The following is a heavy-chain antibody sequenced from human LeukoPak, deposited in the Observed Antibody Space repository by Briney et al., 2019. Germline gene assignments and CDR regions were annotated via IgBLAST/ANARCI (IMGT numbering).Heavy chain of an antibody. Sequence: ASVKVSCKASGYTFTGYYMHWVRQAPGQGLEWMGWINPNSGGTNYAQKFQGRVTMTRDTSISTAYMELSRLRSDDTAVYYCARDRHSGYDFLDYWGQGTLVTVSS. CDR3: ARDRHSGYDFLDY. V-gene: IGHV1-2*02. D-gene: IGHD5-12*01. J-gene: IGHJ4*02. CDR1: GYTFTGYY. CDR2: INPNSGGT.